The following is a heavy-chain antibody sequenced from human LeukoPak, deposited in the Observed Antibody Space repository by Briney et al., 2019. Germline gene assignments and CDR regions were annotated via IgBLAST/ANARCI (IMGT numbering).Heavy chain of an antibody. CDR3: ASRTRRELYCSSTSCYPRDYYYYGMDV. Sequence: GASVKVSCKASGYTFTGYYMHWVRQAPGQGLEWMGWINPNSGGTNYAQKFQGRVTMTRDTSISTAYMELSSLRSEDTAVYYCASRTRRELYCSSTSCYPRDYYYYGMDVWGQGTTVTVSS. CDR1: GYTFTGYY. D-gene: IGHD2-2*01. J-gene: IGHJ6*02. CDR2: INPNSGGT. V-gene: IGHV1-2*02.